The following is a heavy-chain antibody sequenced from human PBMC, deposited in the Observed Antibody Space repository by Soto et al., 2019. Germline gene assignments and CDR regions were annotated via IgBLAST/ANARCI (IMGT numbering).Heavy chain of an antibody. D-gene: IGHD3-22*01. CDR1: GGSISSYY. Sequence: PSETLSLTCTVSGGSISSYYWSWIRQPPGKGLEWIGYIYDSGSTNYNPSLKSRVTISVDRSKNQFSLKLSSVTAADTAVYYCARGIFYYDSSGHSWFDPWGQGSPVTVAS. V-gene: IGHV4-59*12. J-gene: IGHJ5*02. CDR3: ARGIFYYDSSGHSWFDP. CDR2: IYDSGST.